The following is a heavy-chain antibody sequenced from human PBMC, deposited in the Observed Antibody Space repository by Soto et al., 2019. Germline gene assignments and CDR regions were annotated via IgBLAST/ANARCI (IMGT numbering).Heavy chain of an antibody. V-gene: IGHV4-59*08. CDR1: GGSISSYY. J-gene: IGHJ5*02. Sequence: PSETLSLTCTVSGGSISSYYWSWVRQPPGKGLEWIGYIYYSGRTNYNSSLKSRVTISVDTSKKQFSLDLSSVTAADTAVYYCASLVPGYNSRSYESWGKGTLVTVSS. CDR2: IYYSGRT. D-gene: IGHD2-2*01. CDR3: ASLVPGYNSRSYES.